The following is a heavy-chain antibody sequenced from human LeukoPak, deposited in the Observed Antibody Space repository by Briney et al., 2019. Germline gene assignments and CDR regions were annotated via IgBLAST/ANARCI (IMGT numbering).Heavy chain of an antibody. CDR1: GYTFTSYY. D-gene: IGHD1-26*01. J-gene: IGHJ4*02. V-gene: IGHV1-46*01. CDR2: INPSGGST. Sequence: ASVKVSCKASGYTFTSYYMHWVRQAPGQGLEWMGMINPSGGSTNYAQKSQGRVTMTRDTSTSTVYLELSSLRSEDTAVYYCAGVLVGAIGNYFDYWGQGTLVTVSS. CDR3: AGVLVGAIGNYFDY.